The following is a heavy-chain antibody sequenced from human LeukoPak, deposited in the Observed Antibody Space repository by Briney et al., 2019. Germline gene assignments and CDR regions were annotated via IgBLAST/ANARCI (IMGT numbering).Heavy chain of an antibody. V-gene: IGHV4-59*01. CDR3: ARADTAMVTTFDY. J-gene: IGHJ4*02. D-gene: IGHD5-18*01. Sequence: PSETLSLTCTVSGGSISSYYWSWIRQPPGKGLEWIGYIYYSGSTNYNPSLKGRVTISVDTSKNQFSLKLSSVTAADTAVYYCARADTAMVTTFDYWGQGTLVTVSS. CDR2: IYYSGST. CDR1: GGSISSYY.